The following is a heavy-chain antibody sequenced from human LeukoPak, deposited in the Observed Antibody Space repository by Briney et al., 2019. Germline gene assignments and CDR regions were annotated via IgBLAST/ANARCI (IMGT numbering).Heavy chain of an antibody. CDR2: ISAYNGNT. Sequence: ASVKVSCKASGYAFTSYGISWVRQAPGQGLEWMGWISAYNGNTNYAPKLQGRVTMTTDTSTSTAYMELRSLRSDDTAVYYCATDPRFYDAFDIWGQGTMVTVSS. CDR1: GYAFTSYG. V-gene: IGHV1-18*01. CDR3: ATDPRFYDAFDI. J-gene: IGHJ3*02.